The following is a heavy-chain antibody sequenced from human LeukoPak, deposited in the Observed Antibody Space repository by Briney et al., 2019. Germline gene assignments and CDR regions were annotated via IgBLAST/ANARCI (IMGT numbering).Heavy chain of an antibody. V-gene: IGHV4-4*02. CDR3: ARDRSRWGAAAGTADY. Sequence: PSETLSLTCAVSGGSISSSNWWSWVRQPPGKGLEWIGEIYHSGSTNYNPSLKSRVTISVDKSKNQFSLKLSSVTAADTAVYYCARDRSRWGAAAGTADYWGQGTLVTVSS. D-gene: IGHD6-13*01. J-gene: IGHJ4*02. CDR2: IYHSGST. CDR1: GGSISSSNW.